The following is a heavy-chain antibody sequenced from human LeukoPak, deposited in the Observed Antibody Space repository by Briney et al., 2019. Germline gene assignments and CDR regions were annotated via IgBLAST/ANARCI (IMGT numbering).Heavy chain of an antibody. V-gene: IGHV3-7*04. CDR1: GFTFISYW. CDR3: ARDSTGTVFDL. D-gene: IGHD1-1*01. J-gene: IGHJ4*02. Sequence: GSLRLSCVASGFTFISYWMTWVRQAPGKGLEWVAQISQDGTESYSVDSVRGRFTISRDNAKNSVYLQMNSLRPEDTAVYYCARDSTGTVFDLWGQGTLVTVSS. CDR2: ISQDGTES.